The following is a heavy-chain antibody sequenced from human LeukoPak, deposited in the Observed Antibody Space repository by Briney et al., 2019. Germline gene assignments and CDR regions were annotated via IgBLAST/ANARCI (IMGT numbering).Heavy chain of an antibody. Sequence: ASVKVSCKASGYTFTSFDINWVRQATGQGLEWMGWVNYNSGNTGYAQKFQGRVIMTRNISISTAYMGLSSLRSEDSAVYYCARVKYNWNDIFENWFDPWGQGTLVTVSS. J-gene: IGHJ5*02. CDR1: GYTFTSFD. CDR3: ARVKYNWNDIFENWFDP. D-gene: IGHD1-1*01. V-gene: IGHV1-8*01. CDR2: VNYNSGNT.